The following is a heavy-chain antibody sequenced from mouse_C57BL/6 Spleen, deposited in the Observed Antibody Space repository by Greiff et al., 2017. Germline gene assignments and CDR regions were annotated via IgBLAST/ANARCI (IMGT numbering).Heavy chain of an antibody. Sequence: EVQVVESGGGLVKPGGSLKLSCAASGFTFSSYTMSWVRQTPEKRLEWVATISGGGGNTYYPDSVKGRFTISRDNAKKTLYLQMSSLRSEDTALYYCARGGNWDYWGQGTTLTVSS. CDR1: GFTFSSYT. J-gene: IGHJ2*01. D-gene: IGHD2-1*01. CDR3: ARGGNWDY. CDR2: ISGGGGNT. V-gene: IGHV5-9*01.